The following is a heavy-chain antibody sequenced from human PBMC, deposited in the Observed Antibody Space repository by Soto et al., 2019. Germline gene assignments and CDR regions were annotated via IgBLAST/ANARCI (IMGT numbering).Heavy chain of an antibody. CDR2: IFYTGIT. J-gene: IGHJ6*02. Sequence: PSETLSLTCTVSGDSISSYYWSWIRQPPGKGLEWIGYIFYTGITNYNPSFKCRVTMSVDTSKNYFSLNLSSVTAADTAVYFCAREGVPTHGLDVWGQGTTVTVSS. CDR1: GDSISSYY. V-gene: IGHV4-59*01. CDR3: AREGVPTHGLDV. D-gene: IGHD3-16*01.